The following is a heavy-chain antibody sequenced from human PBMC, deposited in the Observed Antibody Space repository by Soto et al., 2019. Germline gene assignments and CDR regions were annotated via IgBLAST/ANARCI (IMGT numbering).Heavy chain of an antibody. V-gene: IGHV1-2*02. CDR2: INPYTSTT. CDR3: ARASGSALTVYAPVGC. Sequence: QVQLVQSGAEMKKLGASVKVSCKASGYSFTHYYVHWVRQAPGQGLEWMGWINPYTSTTTYAPKFEGRISMPRDKSVSTAYMELGGLRSDDSAIYFCARASGSALTVYAPVGCWGQGPLVAVSS. D-gene: IGHD2-8*01. J-gene: IGHJ4*02. CDR1: GYSFTHYY.